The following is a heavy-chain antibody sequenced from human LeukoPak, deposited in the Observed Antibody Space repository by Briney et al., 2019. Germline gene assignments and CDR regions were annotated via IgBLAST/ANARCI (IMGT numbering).Heavy chain of an antibody. D-gene: IGHD5-24*01. Sequence: PGGSLRLSCAASGLTFTNHWMHWVRQAPGKGLVWVSRINSDGSTTTYADSVKGRFTISRDDAKNTLYLQMNSLRAEDTAVYYCARVGGYNSFFDYWGQGILVTVSS. CDR2: INSDGSTT. J-gene: IGHJ4*02. CDR3: ARVGGYNSFFDY. CDR1: GLTFTNHW. V-gene: IGHV3-74*01.